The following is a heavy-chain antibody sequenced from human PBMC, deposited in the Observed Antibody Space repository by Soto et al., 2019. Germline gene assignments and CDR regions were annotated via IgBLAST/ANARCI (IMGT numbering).Heavy chain of an antibody. CDR1: GGTFSSYA. J-gene: IGHJ6*02. CDR2: IIPIFGTA. CDR3: ARSFVVQLASYYYYGMDV. D-gene: IGHD2-21*01. Sequence: SVKVSCKASGGTFSSYAISWVRQAPGQGLEWMGGIIPIFGTANYAQKFQGRVTITADESTSTAYMELSSLRSEDTAVYYCARSFVVQLASYYYYGMDVWGQGTTVTGSS. V-gene: IGHV1-69*13.